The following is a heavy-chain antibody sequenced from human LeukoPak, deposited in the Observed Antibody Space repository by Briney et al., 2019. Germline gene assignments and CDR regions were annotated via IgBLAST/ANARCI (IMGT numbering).Heavy chain of an antibody. J-gene: IGHJ6*03. CDR1: GYTFTSYD. CDR3: ARGHDGDYFQECYMDV. Sequence: ASVKVSCKASGYTFTSYDINWVRQATGQGLEWMGWMNPNSGNTGYAQKFQGRVTMTRNTSISTAYMELSSLRSEDTAVYYCARGHDGDYFQECYMDVWGKGTTVTISS. CDR2: MNPNSGNT. V-gene: IGHV1-8*01. D-gene: IGHD4-17*01.